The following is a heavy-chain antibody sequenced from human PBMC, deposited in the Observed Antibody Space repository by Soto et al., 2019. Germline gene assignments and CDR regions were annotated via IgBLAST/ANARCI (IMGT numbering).Heavy chain of an antibody. CDR1: VFTFRSYA. D-gene: IGHD5-18*01. CDR3: ARGKQLWSPLLAPYDY. Sequence: EVQLLESGGGLVQPGGSLRLSCAASVFTFRSYAMSWVRQAPGKGLEWVSGISVSSDSTYNADSVKGRFIISRDNSKNTLFLQMNSLRGVDTAVYYCARGKQLWSPLLAPYDYWGQGTPVTVSS. J-gene: IGHJ4*02. CDR2: ISVSSDST. V-gene: IGHV3-23*01.